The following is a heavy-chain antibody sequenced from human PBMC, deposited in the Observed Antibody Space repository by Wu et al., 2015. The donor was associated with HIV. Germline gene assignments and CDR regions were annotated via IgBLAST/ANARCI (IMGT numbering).Heavy chain of an antibody. CDR3: ATTGATVVVMDALDM. J-gene: IGHJ3*02. CDR1: GYTFIDYY. CDR2: IVPILGTT. Sequence: QVQLLQSGAEVKKPGASVMVSCKASGYTFIDYYLYWVRQAPRQGLEWMGRIVPILGTTTYAQKFQGRVTITADESTRTAYMDLTSLRLEDTAVYYCATTGATVVVMDALDMWGQGTMVTVSS. V-gene: IGHV1-69*11. D-gene: IGHD3-22*01.